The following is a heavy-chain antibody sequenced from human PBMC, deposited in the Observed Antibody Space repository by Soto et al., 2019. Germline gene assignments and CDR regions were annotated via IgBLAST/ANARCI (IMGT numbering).Heavy chain of an antibody. D-gene: IGHD6-13*01. Sequence: SETLSLTCAVYGGSFSGYYWSWIRQPPGKGLEWIGEINHSGSTNYNPSLKSRVTISVDTSKNQFSLKLSSVTAADTAVYYCARVVKWAAVSLYYYYGMDVWGQGTTVTVSS. CDR3: ARVVKWAAVSLYYYYGMDV. J-gene: IGHJ6*02. V-gene: IGHV4-34*01. CDR1: GGSFSGYY. CDR2: INHSGST.